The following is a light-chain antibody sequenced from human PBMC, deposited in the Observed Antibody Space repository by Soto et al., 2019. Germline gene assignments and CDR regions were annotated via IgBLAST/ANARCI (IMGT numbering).Light chain of an antibody. Sequence: EIVLTQSPGTLSLSPGERATLSCRASQSISSTYLAWYQQKPGQAPRLLIYDASTRATGIPDRFSGSGSGTDFTLTINRLEPEDYAVYHCQPYHSAPRTFGQGTKVDIK. V-gene: IGKV3-20*01. J-gene: IGKJ1*01. CDR1: QSISSTY. CDR3: QPYHSAPRT. CDR2: DAS.